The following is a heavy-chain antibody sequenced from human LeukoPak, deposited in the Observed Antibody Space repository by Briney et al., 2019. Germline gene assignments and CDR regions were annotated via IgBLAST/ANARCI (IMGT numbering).Heavy chain of an antibody. CDR1: GYTFTSYY. CDR3: TREAGYGDFDY. V-gene: IGHV1-46*01. CDR2: SNPSGGST. Sequence: ASVKVSCKASGYTFTSYYIHWVRQAPGQGLEWMGISNPSGGSTRYAQRFQGRVTMTSDTSTSTVYLELSSLRSEGTAVYYCTREAGYGDFDYWGQGTLVTVSS. D-gene: IGHD4-17*01. J-gene: IGHJ4*02.